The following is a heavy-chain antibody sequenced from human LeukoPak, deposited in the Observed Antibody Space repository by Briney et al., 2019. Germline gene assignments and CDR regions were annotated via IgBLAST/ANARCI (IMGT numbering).Heavy chain of an antibody. Sequence: SETLSLTCAVYGGSFSGYYWSWIRQPPGKGLEWIGEINHSGNTNYNPSLKSRVTISVDTSKNQFSLKLSSVTAADTAVYYCARSQSYRYKDAFDIWGQGTMVTVSS. CDR1: GGSFSGYY. V-gene: IGHV4-34*01. J-gene: IGHJ3*02. D-gene: IGHD3-16*02. CDR2: INHSGNT. CDR3: ARSQSYRYKDAFDI.